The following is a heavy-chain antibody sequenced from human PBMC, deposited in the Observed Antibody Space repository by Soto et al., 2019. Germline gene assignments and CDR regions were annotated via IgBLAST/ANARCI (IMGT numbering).Heavy chain of an antibody. CDR2: ISWNSGSI. D-gene: IGHD2-15*01. J-gene: IGHJ4*02. CDR1: GFTFDDYA. V-gene: IGHV3-9*01. Sequence: EVQLVESGGGLVQPGRSLRLSCAASGFTFDDYAMHWVRQAPGKGLEWVSGISWNSGSIGYADSVKGRFTISRDNAKNSLYLQMNSLRADDTALYYCAKGGACSGGSCYRYYFDYWGQGTLVTVSS. CDR3: AKGGACSGGSCYRYYFDY.